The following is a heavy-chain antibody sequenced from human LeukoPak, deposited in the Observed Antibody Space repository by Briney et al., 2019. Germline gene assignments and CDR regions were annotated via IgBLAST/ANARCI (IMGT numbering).Heavy chain of an antibody. V-gene: IGHV4-59*01. CDR2: IYYSGTT. Sequence: SETLSLTCTVSVGSISSYKWSWIRAPPQEGLEWIGYIYYSGTTNYNPSLKSRVTISVDTSKNQCSLKLSSVTAADTAVYYCARGVYIAAAQYGYWGQGTLVTVSS. J-gene: IGHJ4*02. CDR1: VGSISSYK. D-gene: IGHD6-13*01. CDR3: ARGVYIAAAQYGY.